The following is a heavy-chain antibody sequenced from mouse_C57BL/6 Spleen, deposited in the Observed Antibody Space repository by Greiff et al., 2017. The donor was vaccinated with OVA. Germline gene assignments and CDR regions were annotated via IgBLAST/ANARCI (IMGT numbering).Heavy chain of an antibody. CDR2: INRSNGGT. Sequence: QVQLQQPGTELVKPGASVKLSCTASGYTFTSYWMHWVKQRPGQGLEWIGNINRSNGGTNYNEKFKSKANLTVDKSSSTAYMQRSSLTSEDSAVYYCARSYDCDGYAMDDWGQGTSVTVSS. V-gene: IGHV1-53*01. J-gene: IGHJ4*01. CDR3: ARSYDCDGYAMDD. CDR1: GYTFTSYW. D-gene: IGHD2-4*01.